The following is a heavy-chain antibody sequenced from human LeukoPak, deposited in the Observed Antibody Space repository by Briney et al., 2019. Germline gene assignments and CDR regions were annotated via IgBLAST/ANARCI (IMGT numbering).Heavy chain of an antibody. Sequence: SETLSLTCTVSGDSISSYYWSWIRQPPGKGLEWIGYIYYSGSTKYNPSLKSRVTISLDTSKTQFSLNLSSVTAADTAVYYCARESFHTSSYDYWGQGTLVTVSS. CDR2: IYYSGST. D-gene: IGHD6-13*01. V-gene: IGHV4-59*01. CDR1: GDSISSYY. CDR3: ARESFHTSSYDY. J-gene: IGHJ4*02.